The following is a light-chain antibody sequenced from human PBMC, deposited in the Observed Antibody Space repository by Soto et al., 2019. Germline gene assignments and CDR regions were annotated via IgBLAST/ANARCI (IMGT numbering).Light chain of an antibody. CDR2: DAS. CDR1: QSVSSSY. Sequence: EIVLTQSPGTLSLSPGERVTLSCRASQSVSSSYLAWYQQKTGQAPRXXIHDASSRATGTPDRFSGIVSGTDLTITIHRLEPEDGALYDGQQYGSSPPTFGQGTKVDIK. J-gene: IGKJ1*01. CDR3: QQYGSSPPT. V-gene: IGKV3-20*01.